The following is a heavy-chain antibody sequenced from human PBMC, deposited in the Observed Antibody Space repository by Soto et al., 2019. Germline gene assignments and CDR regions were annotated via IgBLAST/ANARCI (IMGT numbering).Heavy chain of an antibody. D-gene: IGHD3-10*01. CDR3: AVPQKGGITMVRGGAAFDI. V-gene: IGHV1-18*01. CDR1: GYTFTSYG. Sequence: QVQLVQSGAEVKKPGASVKVSCKASGYTFTSYGISWVRQAPGQGLEWMGWISAYNGNTNYAQKLQGRVTMTTDTPTSTADMELSSLRSDDTAVYYCAVPQKGGITMVRGGAAFDIWGQGTMVTVSS. J-gene: IGHJ3*02. CDR2: ISAYNGNT.